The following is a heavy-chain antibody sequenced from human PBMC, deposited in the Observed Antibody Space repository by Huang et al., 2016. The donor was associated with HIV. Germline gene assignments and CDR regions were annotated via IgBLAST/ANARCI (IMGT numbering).Heavy chain of an antibody. J-gene: IGHJ4*02. D-gene: IGHD5-18*01. CDR1: GYGFSSYW. V-gene: IGHV5-51*01. CDR3: ARQVDGFRSHFDF. Sequence: EVLLVQSGAELKEPGESLKISCKASGYGFSSYWIGWVRQKPGKGLEGMGISYPRDSETKYSPSFDGQVTISADKSTRTAYLQWESLKAPDTAIYFCARQVDGFRSHFDFWGQGTLDSVSS. CDR2: SYPRDSET.